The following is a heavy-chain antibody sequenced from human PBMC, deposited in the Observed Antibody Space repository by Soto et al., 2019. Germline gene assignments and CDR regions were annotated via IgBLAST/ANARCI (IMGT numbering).Heavy chain of an antibody. Sequence: SETLSLTCTVSGGSISSYYWSWIRQPPGKGLEWIGYIYYSGSTNYNPSLKSRVTISVDTSKNQFSLKLSSVTAADTAVYYCARNDFWSGDYFDYGGQGTLVTVSS. D-gene: IGHD3-3*01. CDR1: GGSISSYY. CDR3: ARNDFWSGDYFDY. J-gene: IGHJ4*02. V-gene: IGHV4-59*01. CDR2: IYYSGST.